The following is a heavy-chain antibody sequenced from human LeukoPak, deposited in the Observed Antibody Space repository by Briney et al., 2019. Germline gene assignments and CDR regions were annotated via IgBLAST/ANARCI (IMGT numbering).Heavy chain of an antibody. CDR2: ISYDGSNE. D-gene: IGHD6-13*01. CDR3: AKGVAPLRGSSSWFAEVNWFDP. V-gene: IGHV3-30*01. Sequence: GRSLRLSCVASGFTFSTYAMHWVRQAPGKGLEWVAVISYDGSNEYYADSVKGRFTISRDNSKNTLYLQMNSLRAEDTAVYYCAKGVAPLRGSSSWFAEVNWFDPWGQGTLVTVSS. J-gene: IGHJ5*02. CDR1: GFTFSTYA.